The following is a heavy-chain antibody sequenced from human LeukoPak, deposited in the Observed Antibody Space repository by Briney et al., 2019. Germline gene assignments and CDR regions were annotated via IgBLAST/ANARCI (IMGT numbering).Heavy chain of an antibody. CDR2: INPSGSST. D-gene: IGHD3-10*01. CDR3: ARGPRRMVRGVTKFNNWFDP. CDR1: GYSFTSHY. J-gene: IGHJ5*02. Sequence: ASVKVSCKASGYSFTSHYMHWVRQAPGQGLEWLGLINPSGSSTLYAQKFQGRVTMTRDMSTTTDYMELSSLRSEDTAVYYCARGPRRMVRGVTKFNNWFDPGAREPWSPSPQ. V-gene: IGHV1-46*01.